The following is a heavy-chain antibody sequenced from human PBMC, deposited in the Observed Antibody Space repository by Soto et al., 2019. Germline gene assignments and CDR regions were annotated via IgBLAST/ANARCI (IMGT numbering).Heavy chain of an antibody. CDR2: IYYSRNT. CDR1: GGSINSNY. D-gene: IGHD3-3*01. V-gene: IGHV4-59*01. Sequence: SETLSLTCADSGGSINSNYWSWIRQPPGKGLEWIGHIYYSRNTYYNPSLKSRVTISVDTSKNQFSLKLTSVTAADTAVYYCARLFGNFWSGYHVDYWGQGTLVTVAS. CDR3: ARLFGNFWSGYHVDY. J-gene: IGHJ4*02.